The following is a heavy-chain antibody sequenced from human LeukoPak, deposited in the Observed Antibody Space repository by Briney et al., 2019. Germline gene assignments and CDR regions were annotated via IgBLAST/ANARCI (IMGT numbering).Heavy chain of an antibody. CDR1: GFNFNNYD. Sequence: GGSLRLSCAASGFNFNNYDMHWVRQAQGKGLEWVSALGSAGDTYYPDSVRGRFTISKETAKNSLYLQMTSLRDEDTAVYYCVRGRRCYGFHHWGQGTLVTVSS. CDR3: VRGRRCYGFHH. J-gene: IGHJ4*02. V-gene: IGHV3-13*01. D-gene: IGHD3-10*01. CDR2: LGSAGDT.